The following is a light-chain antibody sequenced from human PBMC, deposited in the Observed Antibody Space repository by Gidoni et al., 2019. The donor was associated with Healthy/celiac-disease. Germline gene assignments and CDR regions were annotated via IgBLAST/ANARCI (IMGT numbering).Light chain of an antibody. V-gene: IGKV1-6*01. CDR2: AAS. CDR3: LQDYNYSLT. CDR1: QGSRND. J-gene: IGKJ4*01. Sequence: AIQMTQSPSSLSASVGDRVTITCRASQGSRNDLGWYQQKPGKAPKLLIYAASSLQCGVPSRFSGSGSGTDFTLTISSLQPEDFATYYCLQDYNYSLTFGGGTKVEIK.